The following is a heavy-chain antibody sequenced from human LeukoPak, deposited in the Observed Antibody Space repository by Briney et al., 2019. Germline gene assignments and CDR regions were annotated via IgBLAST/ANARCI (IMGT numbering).Heavy chain of an antibody. J-gene: IGHJ3*02. CDR2: ISSSSSTI. D-gene: IGHD6-6*01. CDR3: ARDGLIAARLEGSNAFDI. Sequence: PGGSLRLSCAASGFTFSSYSMNWVRQAPARGLQGVSYISSSSSTIYYEDYVKGRFTISRDNAKNSLYQQMNSLRAEETAVYYYARDGLIAARLEGSNAFDIWGQGTMVTVSS. V-gene: IGHV3-48*04. CDR1: GFTFSSYS.